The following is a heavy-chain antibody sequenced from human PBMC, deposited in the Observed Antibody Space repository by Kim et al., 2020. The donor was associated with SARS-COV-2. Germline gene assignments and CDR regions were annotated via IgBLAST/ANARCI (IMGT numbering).Heavy chain of an antibody. V-gene: IGHV1-69*13. CDR3: ARTYYYDSSGHSRFPYYYGMDV. CDR2: IIPIFGTA. Sequence: SVKVSCKASGGTFSSYAISWVRQAPGQGLEWMGGIIPIFGTANYAQKFQGRVTITADESTSTAYMELSSLRSEDTAVYYCARTYYYDSSGHSRFPYYYGMDVWGQGTTVTVSS. D-gene: IGHD3-22*01. CDR1: GGTFSSYA. J-gene: IGHJ6*02.